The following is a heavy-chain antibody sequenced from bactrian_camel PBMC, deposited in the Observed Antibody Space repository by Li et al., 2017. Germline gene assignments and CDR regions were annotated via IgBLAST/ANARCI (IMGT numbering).Heavy chain of an antibody. J-gene: IGHJ4*01. CDR3: AAGFLYPGFNYLETNDYRF. CDR2: ICTGGAGT. V-gene: IGHV3S1*01. CDR1: GYASRSNC. Sequence: HVQLVESGGGSVQAGGSLRLSCAVAGYASRSNCLGWFRQAPGKEREGVAAICTGGAGTHYADSVKGRLTISSGSAAVYLQMNDLRPDDTAIYYCAAGFLYPGFNYLETNDYRFWGQGTQVTVS. D-gene: IGHD1*01.